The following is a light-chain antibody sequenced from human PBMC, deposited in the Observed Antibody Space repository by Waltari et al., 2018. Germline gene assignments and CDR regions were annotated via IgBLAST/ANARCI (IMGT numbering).Light chain of an antibody. Sequence: QSALPQPASVTGSPGQSITIPCTGTITNDNDFSYVSWFQQHPGRVPTLLIYNVRNRPSGTSDRFSGSKSGSTASLTISGLQSEDEADYYCFSYTSRSTVVFGGGTKLTVL. CDR1: ITNDNDFSY. V-gene: IGLV2-14*03. CDR2: NVR. J-gene: IGLJ2*01. CDR3: FSYTSRSTVV.